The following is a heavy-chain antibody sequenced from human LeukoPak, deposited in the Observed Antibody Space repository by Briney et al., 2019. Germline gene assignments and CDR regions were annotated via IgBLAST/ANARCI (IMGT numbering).Heavy chain of an antibody. CDR1: GFTFSVYY. CDR3: ARLGWATAPLDY. J-gene: IGHJ4*02. V-gene: IGHV3-11*06. Sequence: PGGSLRLSCAASGFTFSVYYMSWVRQAPGKGLGWVSYISSSSSYTNYADSVKGRFTISRDNARNSLYLQMNSLRAEDTAVYYCARLGWATAPLDYWGQGTLVTVSS. D-gene: IGHD5-12*01. CDR2: ISSSSSYT.